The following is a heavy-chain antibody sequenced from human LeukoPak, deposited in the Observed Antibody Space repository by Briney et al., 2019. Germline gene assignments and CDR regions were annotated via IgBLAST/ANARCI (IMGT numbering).Heavy chain of an antibody. CDR1: GGSFSGYY. D-gene: IGHD2/OR15-2a*01. CDR3: ARRFYGGWFDP. Sequence: PSETLSLTCAVYGGSFSGYYWSWIRQPPGKGLEWIGEINHSGSTNYNPSLKSRVTISVDTSKNQFSLKLSSVTAADTAVHYCARRFYGGWFDPWGQGTLVTVSS. V-gene: IGHV4-34*01. J-gene: IGHJ5*02. CDR2: INHSGST.